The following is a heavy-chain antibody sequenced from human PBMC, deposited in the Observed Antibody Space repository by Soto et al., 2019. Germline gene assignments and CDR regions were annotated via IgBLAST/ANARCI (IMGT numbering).Heavy chain of an antibody. D-gene: IGHD2-8*01. CDR2: VHYTGNT. CDR3: ARRGVTYCTTNNCRVNWFDP. Sequence: TSETLSLTCTVSHGSITRSTFYWGWIRQPPGKGLEWIGSVHYTGNTYYNPSLKSRVTISIDSSKNHLYLKLSSVTAADTAVYYCARRGVTYCTTNNCRVNWFDPWGQGTLVTVSS. CDR1: HGSITRSTFY. J-gene: IGHJ5*02. V-gene: IGHV4-39*07.